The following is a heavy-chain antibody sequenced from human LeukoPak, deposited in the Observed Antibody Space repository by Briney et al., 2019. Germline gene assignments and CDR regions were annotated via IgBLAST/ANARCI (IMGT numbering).Heavy chain of an antibody. Sequence: GGSLRLSCAASGFTCSSYWKHWVRQAPGRGLVWVSRISPDGSTTGHADSVKGRFTTSRDNAKNTLFLQMNSLRAEDTAVYYCTRDFDFSSAIWGQGTLVTVSS. CDR2: ISPDGSTT. CDR3: TRDFDFSSAI. CDR1: GFTCSSYW. J-gene: IGHJ4*02. D-gene: IGHD3-3*01. V-gene: IGHV3-74*01.